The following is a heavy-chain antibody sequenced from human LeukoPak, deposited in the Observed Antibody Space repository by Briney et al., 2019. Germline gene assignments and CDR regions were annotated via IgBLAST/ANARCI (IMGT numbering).Heavy chain of an antibody. CDR2: INPNSGGT. J-gene: IGHJ6*02. V-gene: IGHV1-2*02. Sequence: ASVKVSCKASGYTFTGYYMHWVRQAPGQGLEWMGWINPNSGGTNYAQKFQGRVTMTRDTSISTAYMELSRLRSDDTAVYYCARDRSSWYGRGFYYYGMDVWGQGTTVTVSS. D-gene: IGHD6-13*01. CDR1: GYTFTGYY. CDR3: ARDRSSWYGRGFYYYGMDV.